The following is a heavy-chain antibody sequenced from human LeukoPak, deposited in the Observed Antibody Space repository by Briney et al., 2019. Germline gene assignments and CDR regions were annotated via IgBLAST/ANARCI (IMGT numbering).Heavy chain of an antibody. CDR1: GFTFSSYS. J-gene: IGHJ4*02. V-gene: IGHV3-21*01. CDR2: ISSSSSYI. D-gene: IGHD1-26*01. Sequence: GGSLRLSCAASGFTFSSYSMNWVRQAPGKGLEWVSSISSSSSYIYHADSVKGRFTISRDNAKNSLYLQMNSLRAEDTAVYYCARIVGATYFDYWGQGTLVTVSS. CDR3: ARIVGATYFDY.